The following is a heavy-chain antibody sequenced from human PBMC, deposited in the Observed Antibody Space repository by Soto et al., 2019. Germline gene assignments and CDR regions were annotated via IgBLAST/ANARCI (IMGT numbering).Heavy chain of an antibody. D-gene: IGHD4-17*01. Sequence: GGSLRLSCAASGFTFSSYAIHWVRQAPGKGLEWVALIPSDGSNQYYADSVKGRFTISRDNSKDTVYLQMHSLRPEDTSVYFCAKGTPVNGDYALDYWGQGTLVTGSS. CDR1: GFTFSSYA. V-gene: IGHV3-30*18. CDR2: IPSDGSNQ. J-gene: IGHJ4*02. CDR3: AKGTPVNGDYALDY.